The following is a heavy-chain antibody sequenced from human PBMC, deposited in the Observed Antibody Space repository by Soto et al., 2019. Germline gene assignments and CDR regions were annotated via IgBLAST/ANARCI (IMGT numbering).Heavy chain of an antibody. D-gene: IGHD5-18*01. CDR2: IYYSGST. J-gene: IGHJ4*02. Sequence: QVQLQESGPGLVKPSQTLSLTCTVSGGSISSGGYYWSWIRQHPGKGLEWIGYIYYSGSTYYNPPRKSRVTISVDTSKNQFSLKLSSVTAADTAVYYCARSGYSYGPNPLLYWGQGTLVTVSS. V-gene: IGHV4-31*03. CDR3: ARSGYSYGPNPLLY. CDR1: GGSISSGGYY.